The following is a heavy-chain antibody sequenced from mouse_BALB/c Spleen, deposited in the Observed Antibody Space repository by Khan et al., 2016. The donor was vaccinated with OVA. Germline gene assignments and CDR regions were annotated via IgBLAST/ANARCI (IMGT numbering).Heavy chain of an antibody. J-gene: IGHJ2*01. CDR2: IYPGNGYI. Sequence: EVQLRGSGAKLGRPGPSVKLSCRTSGNTFTSYVIKWVRQRLGRALEGFGYIYPGNGYIESIGNFKGKAILTSDTSSTTAYMQLRSLTSEDSALSFCTTAYYRYYFDYWGQGTTLTVSS. V-gene: IGHV1S134*01. D-gene: IGHD2-14*01. CDR3: TTAYYRYYFDY. CDR1: GNTFTSYV.